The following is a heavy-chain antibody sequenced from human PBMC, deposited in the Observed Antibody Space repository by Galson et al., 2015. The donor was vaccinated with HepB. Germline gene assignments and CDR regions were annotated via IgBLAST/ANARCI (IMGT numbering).Heavy chain of an antibody. CDR1: GGSISSSSYY. Sequence: SETLSLTCTVSGGSISSSSYYWGWIRQPPGKGLEWIGSIYYSGSTYYNPSLKSRVTISVDTSKNQFSLKLSSVTAADTAVYFCARLTTVVTPSLWYFDLWGRGTLVTVSS. CDR3: ARLTTVVTPSLWYFDL. D-gene: IGHD4-23*01. CDR2: IYYSGST. J-gene: IGHJ2*01. V-gene: IGHV4-39*07.